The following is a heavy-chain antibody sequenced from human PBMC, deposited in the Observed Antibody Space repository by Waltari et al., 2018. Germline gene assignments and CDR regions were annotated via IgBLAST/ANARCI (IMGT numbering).Heavy chain of an antibody. J-gene: IGHJ4*02. CDR1: GFTFSRYA. V-gene: IGHV3-33*06. CDR2: KWSDNFNK. CDR3: AKDDSGSIDY. D-gene: IGHD1-26*01. Sequence: QVQLVESGGGVVQPGRSLRLSCAASGFTFSRYAMPWVRQAPGKGLEWVADKWSDNFNKHDVESGKGRFIISRDNAENTRYLQMNSLRAEDTAVYYCAKDDSGSIDYWGQGTLVTVSS.